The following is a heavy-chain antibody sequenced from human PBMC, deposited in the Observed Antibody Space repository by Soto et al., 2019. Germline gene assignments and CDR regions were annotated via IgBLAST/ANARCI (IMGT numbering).Heavy chain of an antibody. CDR2: VYYDGGS. Sequence: QVQLQESGPGLVKPSETLSLTCTVSGGSIDGRNCAWIRQPPGKGLEWLGYVYYDGGSSYNPSVESRLTLSMDTSKSQFSLPLRSVTAADTAVYYCVRQGIGNLHGLVDVWGRGTTVTVSS. J-gene: IGHJ6*02. CDR1: GGSIDGRN. D-gene: IGHD3-10*01. CDR3: VRQGIGNLHGLVDV. V-gene: IGHV4-59*08.